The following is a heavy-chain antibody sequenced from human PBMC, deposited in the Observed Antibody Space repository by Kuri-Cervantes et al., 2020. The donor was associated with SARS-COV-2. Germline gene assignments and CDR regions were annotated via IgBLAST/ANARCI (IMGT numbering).Heavy chain of an antibody. CDR1: GGSFSGYY. V-gene: IGHV4-34*01. CDR2: INHSGST. CDR3: ASRRFHEGATGIDY. Sequence: GSRRLSCAVYGGSFSGYYWSWTRQPPGKGLGWIGEINHSGSTNYNPTLKSRVTISVDTSKNQYSLKLSSVTAAETAVYYCASRRFHEGATGIDYWGQGTLVTVSS. J-gene: IGHJ4*02. D-gene: IGHD1-26*01.